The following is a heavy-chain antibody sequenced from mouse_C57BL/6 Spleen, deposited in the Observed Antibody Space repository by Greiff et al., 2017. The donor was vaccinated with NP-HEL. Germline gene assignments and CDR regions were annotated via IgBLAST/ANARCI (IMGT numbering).Heavy chain of an antibody. V-gene: IGHV3-1*01. D-gene: IGHD1-1*01. CDR3: ARDDYGSSFAY. CDR2: ISYSGST. J-gene: IGHJ3*01. Sequence: DVQLQESGPGMVKPSQSLSLTCTVTGYSITSGYDWHWIRHFPGNRLEWMGYISYSGSTNYNPSLKSRISITHDTSKNHFFLKLNSVTTEDTATYYCARDDYGSSFAYWGQGTLVTVSA. CDR1: GYSITSGYD.